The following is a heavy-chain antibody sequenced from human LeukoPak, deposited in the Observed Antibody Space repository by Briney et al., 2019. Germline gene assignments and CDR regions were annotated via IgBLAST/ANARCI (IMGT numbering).Heavy chain of an antibody. J-gene: IGHJ4*02. Sequence: GGSLRLSCAASGFTFSNYPMMWVRQAPGKGLEWVSAISISGDSTYYADSVKGRFTISRDNSKNTVFLQMNSLKTEDTAVYYCGKTTVGYSSGRFPGWPVDYWGQGTLVTVSS. CDR3: GKTTVGYSSGRFPGWPVDY. CDR2: ISISGDST. CDR1: GFTFSNYP. V-gene: IGHV3-23*01. D-gene: IGHD3-22*01.